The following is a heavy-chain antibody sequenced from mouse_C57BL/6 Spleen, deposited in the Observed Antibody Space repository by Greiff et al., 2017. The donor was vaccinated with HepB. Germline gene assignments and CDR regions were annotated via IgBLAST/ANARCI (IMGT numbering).Heavy chain of an antibody. CDR1: GYTFTSYW. J-gene: IGHJ2*01. CDR2: IDPSDSYT. CDR3: ARNYYGSSARSYFDY. Sequence: VQLQQPGAELVMPGASVKLSCKASGYTFTSYWMHWVKQRPGQGLEWIGEIDPSDSYTNYKQKFKGKSTLTVDKSSSTAYMQLSSLTSEDSAVYYCARNYYGSSARSYFDYWGQGTTLTVSS. D-gene: IGHD1-1*01. V-gene: IGHV1-69*01.